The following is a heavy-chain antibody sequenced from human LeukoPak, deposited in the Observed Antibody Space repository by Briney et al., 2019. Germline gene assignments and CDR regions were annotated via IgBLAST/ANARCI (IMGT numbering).Heavy chain of an antibody. Sequence: KPSETLSLTCTVSGGSISSYYWSWIPQPPGKGLEWIGYIYYSGSTNYNPSLKSRLTISVDTSKNQFSLNLSSVTAADTAVYYCARHGEGYYGSGSYFGRPGVDWFDPWGQGTLVTVSS. D-gene: IGHD3-10*01. V-gene: IGHV4-59*08. J-gene: IGHJ5*02. CDR1: GGSISSYY. CDR2: IYYSGST. CDR3: ARHGEGYYGSGSYFGRPGVDWFDP.